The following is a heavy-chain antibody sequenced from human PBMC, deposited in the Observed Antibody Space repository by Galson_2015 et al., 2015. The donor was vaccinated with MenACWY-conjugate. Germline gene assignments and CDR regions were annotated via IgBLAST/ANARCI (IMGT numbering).Heavy chain of an antibody. D-gene: IGHD6-19*01. CDR2: IDPSDSYP. CDR3: ARLDGGWSNFSLYYMDV. V-gene: IGHV5-10-1*01. CDR1: GYIFTSYW. Sequence: QSGAEVKKPGESLRISCKASGYIFTSYWINWVRQMPGKGLEWMGRIDPSDSYPNYSPSFQGHVTISADKSISTAYLQWSSLKASDTAIYYCARLDGGWSNFSLYYMDVWGKGTTVTVS. J-gene: IGHJ6*03.